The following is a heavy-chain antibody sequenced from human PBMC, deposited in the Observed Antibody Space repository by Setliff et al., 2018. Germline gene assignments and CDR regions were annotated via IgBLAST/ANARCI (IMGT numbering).Heavy chain of an antibody. CDR3: ARGSGAVVVATTPFAY. V-gene: IGHV4-38-2*01. CDR1: GYSISSGYY. CDR2: IYHSGST. J-gene: IGHJ4*02. Sequence: SETLSLTCAVSGYSISSGYYWGWIRQPPGKGLEWIGSIYHSGSTYYNPSLKSRVTISVDTSKNQFSLKLSSVTAADTAVYYCARGSGAVVVATTPFAYWGQGTLVTSPQ. D-gene: IGHD2-15*01.